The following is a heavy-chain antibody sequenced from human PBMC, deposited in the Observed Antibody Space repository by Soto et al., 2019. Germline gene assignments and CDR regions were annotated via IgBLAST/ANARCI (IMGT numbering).Heavy chain of an antibody. V-gene: IGHV1-69*06. CDR1: GGTFSSYA. D-gene: IGHD1-26*01. CDR3: AAQNSVVGATPMNY. Sequence: QVQLVQSGAEVKKPGSSVKVSCKASGGTFSSYAISWVRQAPGQGLEWMGGIIPIFGTANYAQKFQGRVTSTADKSTSTAYMELSRLRSEDTAVYYCAAQNSVVGATPMNYWGPGTLVTVSS. CDR2: IIPIFGTA. J-gene: IGHJ4*02.